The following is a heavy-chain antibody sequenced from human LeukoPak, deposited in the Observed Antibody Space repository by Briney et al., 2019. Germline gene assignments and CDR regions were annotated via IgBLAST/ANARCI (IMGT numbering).Heavy chain of an antibody. V-gene: IGHV1-18*01. CDR3: ARAYYYDSSGFSPVWGGGDY. J-gene: IGHJ4*02. Sequence: GSVKVSCKASGYTFTSYGISWVRQAPGQGLEWMGWISAYNGNTNYAQKLQGRVTMTTDTSTSTAYMELRSLRSDDTAVYYCARAYYYDSSGFSPVWGGGDYWGQGTLVTVSS. D-gene: IGHD3-22*01. CDR1: GYTFTSYG. CDR2: ISAYNGNT.